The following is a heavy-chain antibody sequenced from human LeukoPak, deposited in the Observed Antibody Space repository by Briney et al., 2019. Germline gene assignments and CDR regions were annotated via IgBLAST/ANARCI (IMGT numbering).Heavy chain of an antibody. CDR1: GGSFSGYY. Sequence: SETLSLTCAVYGGSFSGYYWSWIRQPPGKGLEWIGEINHSRSTNYHPSLKSRVTISVDTSKNQFSLKLSSVTAADTAVYYCARRLGRKFGERFYYYHYMDVWAKGPRSPSP. V-gene: IGHV4-34*01. CDR3: ARRLGRKFGERFYYYHYMDV. CDR2: INHSRST. J-gene: IGHJ6*03. D-gene: IGHD3-10*01.